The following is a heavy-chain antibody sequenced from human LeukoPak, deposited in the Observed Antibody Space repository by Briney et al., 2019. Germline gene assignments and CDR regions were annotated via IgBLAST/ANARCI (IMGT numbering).Heavy chain of an antibody. D-gene: IGHD1-26*01. CDR1: GYSFTDYW. V-gene: IGHV5-51*01. CDR3: ARQAGYSRTYYDY. Sequence: GESLKISCKGSGYSFTDYWIGWVREPPEKGLEWMGIIYPGDSDNRYNPSVQGQVTISADKSISTAYLQWSSLKASDSAMYYCARQAGYSRTYYDYWGQGTMVTVSS. J-gene: IGHJ4*02. CDR2: IYPGDSDN.